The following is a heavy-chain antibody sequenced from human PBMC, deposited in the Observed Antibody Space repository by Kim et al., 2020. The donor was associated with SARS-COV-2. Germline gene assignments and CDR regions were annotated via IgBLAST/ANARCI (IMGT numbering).Heavy chain of an antibody. V-gene: IGHV4-31*03. D-gene: IGHD3-10*01. CDR1: GGSISSGGYY. Sequence: SETLSLTCTVSGGSISSGGYYWSWIRQHPGKGLEWIGYIYYSGSTYYNPSLKSRVTISVDTSKNQFSLKLSSVTAADTAVYYCARDNQPVRGVIISSRGNNWFDPWGQGTLVTVSS. CDR3: ARDNQPVRGVIISSRGNNWFDP. CDR2: IYYSGST. J-gene: IGHJ5*02.